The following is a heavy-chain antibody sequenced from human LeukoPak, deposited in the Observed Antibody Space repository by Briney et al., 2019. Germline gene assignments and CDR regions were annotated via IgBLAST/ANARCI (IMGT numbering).Heavy chain of an antibody. V-gene: IGHV5-51*01. D-gene: IGHD7-27*01. CDR2: IYPGDSDT. CDR3: ARPTNWGSNAFDI. CDR1: GYSFTRYW. Sequence: GESLKISRKGAGYSFTRYWIGWVRQMPGKGREGMGIIYPGDSDTRYSPSFQGQVTISADKSISTAYLQWSSLKASDTAMYYCARPTNWGSNAFDIWGQGTMVTVSS. J-gene: IGHJ3*02.